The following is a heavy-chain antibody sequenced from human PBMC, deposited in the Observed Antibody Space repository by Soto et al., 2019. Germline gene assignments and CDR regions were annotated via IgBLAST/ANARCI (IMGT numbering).Heavy chain of an antibody. CDR3: AREDYSSSSAGFDS. CDR1: GGSINSYY. J-gene: IGHJ5*01. D-gene: IGHD6-6*01. V-gene: IGHV4-59*01. CDR2: IYYSGST. Sequence: SETLSLTCTVSGGSINSYYWSWIRQPPGKGLEWIGYIYYSGSTNYNPSLKSRVTISVDTSKNQFSLKLSSVTAADTAVYYCAREDYSSSSAGFDSWGQGTLVTVSS.